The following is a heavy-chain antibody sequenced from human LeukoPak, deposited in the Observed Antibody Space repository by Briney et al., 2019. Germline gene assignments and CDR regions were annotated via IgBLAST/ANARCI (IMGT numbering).Heavy chain of an antibody. Sequence: RGGAPRLSRAYSVFTFSSYWMSWVRHAHGKGLEWLANINQDGDDKYDVDSVKGGFTLSRDNAKNLPYMRMNSLRADDTAVYYCVRDSSPRFSGHDWVYWGQGILVTVFS. CDR2: INQDGDDK. D-gene: IGHD5-12*01. CDR1: VFTFSSYW. J-gene: IGHJ4*02. CDR3: VRDSSPRFSGHDWVY. V-gene: IGHV3-7*01.